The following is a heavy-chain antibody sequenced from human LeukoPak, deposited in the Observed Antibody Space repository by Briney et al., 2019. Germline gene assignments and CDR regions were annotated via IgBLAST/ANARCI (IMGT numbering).Heavy chain of an antibody. Sequence: LSLTCAVYGGSFSGYYWSWIRQAPGKGLEWVSYISSSGSTIYYADSVKGRFTISRDNAKNSLYLQMNSLRAEDTAVYYCARDARGLRYYYGMDVWGQGTTVTVSS. J-gene: IGHJ6*02. CDR2: ISSSGSTI. CDR1: GGSFSGYY. CDR3: ARDARGLRYYYGMDV. V-gene: IGHV3-11*01. D-gene: IGHD2-15*01.